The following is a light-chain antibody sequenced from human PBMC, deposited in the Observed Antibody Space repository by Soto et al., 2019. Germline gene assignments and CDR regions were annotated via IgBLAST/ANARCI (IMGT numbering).Light chain of an antibody. Sequence: QAVMTQPPSVSAAPGQKVTISCSGSSSNIGGNSVSWYQQLPGTAPKLLIYDDNKRPSGIPDRFSGSKSGTSATLGITGFQTGDEADYYCATWDNLLSAGLFGGGTQLTVL. CDR3: ATWDNLLSAGL. J-gene: IGLJ2*01. CDR1: SSNIGGNS. CDR2: DDN. V-gene: IGLV1-51*01.